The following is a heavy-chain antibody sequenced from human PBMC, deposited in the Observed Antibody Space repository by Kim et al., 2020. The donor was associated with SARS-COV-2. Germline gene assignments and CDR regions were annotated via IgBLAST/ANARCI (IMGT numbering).Heavy chain of an antibody. CDR2: ITSSGSS. V-gene: IGHV4-59*08. Sequence: SETLSLTCTVSGGSINRYSWNWIRPPPAKGLGWIGFITSSGSSNYNPYLKSRVTISVAMSKNQFPLRLSSVTAAATAASDCARHGPHNCIDPWCDASLVT. CDR1: GGSINRYS. J-gene: IGHJ5*02. D-gene: IGHD2-15*01. CDR3: ARHGPHNCIDP.